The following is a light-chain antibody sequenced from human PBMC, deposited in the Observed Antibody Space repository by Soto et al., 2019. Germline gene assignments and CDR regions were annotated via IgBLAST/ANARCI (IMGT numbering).Light chain of an antibody. V-gene: IGKV3-15*01. CDR1: QSVSSS. Sequence: IVLTQSPGTLSLSPGERATLSCRASQSVSSSSLAWYQQKPGQAPRLLIYGASTRATGIPARFSGSGSGTEFTLTISSLQSEDFAVYYCQQYNNWPTWTFGQGTKVDIK. J-gene: IGKJ1*01. CDR3: QQYNNWPTWT. CDR2: GAS.